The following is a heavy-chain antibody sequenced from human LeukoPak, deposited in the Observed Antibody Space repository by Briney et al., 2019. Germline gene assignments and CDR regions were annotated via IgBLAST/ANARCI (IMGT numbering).Heavy chain of an antibody. CDR3: TTALAGTFDY. V-gene: IGHV3-15*01. J-gene: IGHJ4*02. Sequence: PGGSLRLSCAASGFTFSSYNMNWVRQAPGRGLQWVGRIKSRTDGGTTDYAAPVKGRFTISRDDSRNTLFLQMNSLKAEDTAVYYCTTALAGTFDYWGQGTLVTVSS. D-gene: IGHD1-7*01. CDR2: IKSRTDGGTT. CDR1: GFTFSSYN.